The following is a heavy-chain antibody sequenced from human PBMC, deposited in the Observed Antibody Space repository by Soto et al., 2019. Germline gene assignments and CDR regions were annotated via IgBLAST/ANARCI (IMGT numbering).Heavy chain of an antibody. CDR2: VSLTGDRT. V-gene: IGHV3-23*01. CDR3: ARGGGYCTPTSCAIDS. CDR1: RFSFSSYE. D-gene: IGHD2-8*01. J-gene: IGHJ4*02. Sequence: LRLSCVASRFSFSSYEMGWVRQAAGKGLEWVSRVSLTGDRTNYAGSVKGRFTVSRDNFKNTLYLEMDSLRPEDTAIYYCARGGGYCTPTSCAIDSWGRGTPVTVSS.